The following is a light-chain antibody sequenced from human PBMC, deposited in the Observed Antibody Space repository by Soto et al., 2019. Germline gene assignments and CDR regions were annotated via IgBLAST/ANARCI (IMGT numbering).Light chain of an antibody. J-gene: IGLJ1*01. CDR1: SSDIGGYNF. CDR2: DVG. Sequence: QSALTQPASVSGSPGQSIIIACTGTSSDIGGYNFVSWYQQHPGKAPKLLIYDVGNRPSGVSNRFSGSKSGNTASLTISGLQAEDEAHYYCNSYRTVSTYVFGTGTKVTVL. V-gene: IGLV2-14*01. CDR3: NSYRTVSTYV.